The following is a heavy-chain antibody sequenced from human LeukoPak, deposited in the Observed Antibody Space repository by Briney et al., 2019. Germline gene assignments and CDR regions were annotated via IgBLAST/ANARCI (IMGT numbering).Heavy chain of an antibody. J-gene: IGHJ3*02. V-gene: IGHV1-2*02. CDR3: ARGDYGDPFPYAFDI. CDR1: GYTFTGYY. CDR2: INPNSGGT. Sequence: ASAKVSCKASGYTFTGYYMHWVRQAPGQGLEWIGWINPNSGGTNYAQKFQGRVTMTRDTSISTAYMELSRLRSDDTAVYYCARGDYGDPFPYAFDIWGQGTMVTVSS. D-gene: IGHD4-17*01.